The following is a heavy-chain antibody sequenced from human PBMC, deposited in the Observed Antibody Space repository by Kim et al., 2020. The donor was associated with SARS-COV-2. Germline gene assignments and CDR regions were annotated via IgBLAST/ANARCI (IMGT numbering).Heavy chain of an antibody. V-gene: IGHV1-8*01. D-gene: IGHD3-22*01. J-gene: IGHJ3*02. CDR1: GYTFTSYD. CDR3: ARGIPPVYYYDSSGYSGAFDI. CDR2: MNSNSGNT. Sequence: ASVKVSCKASGYTFTSYDINWVRQATGQGLEWMGWMNSNSGNTGYAQKFQGRVTMTRNTSISTAYMELSSLRSEDTAVYYCARGIPPVYYYDSSGYSGAFDIWGQGTMVTVSS.